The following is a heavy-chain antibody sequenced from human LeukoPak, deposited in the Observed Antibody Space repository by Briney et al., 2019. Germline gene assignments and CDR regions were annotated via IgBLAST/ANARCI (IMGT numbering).Heavy chain of an antibody. CDR1: GFTVSSNY. V-gene: IGHV3-30-3*01. CDR3: ARAPSNDFWSGSRWFDP. J-gene: IGHJ5*02. CDR2: ISYDGSNK. D-gene: IGHD3-3*01. Sequence: GGSLRLSCAASGFTVSSNYMSWVRQAPGKGLEWVAVISYDGSNKYYADSVKGRFTISRDNSKNTLYLQMNSLRAEDTAVYYCARAPSNDFWSGSRWFDPWGQGTLVTVSS.